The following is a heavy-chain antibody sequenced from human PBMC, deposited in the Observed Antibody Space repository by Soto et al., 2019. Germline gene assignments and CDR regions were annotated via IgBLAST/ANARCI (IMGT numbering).Heavy chain of an antibody. J-gene: IGHJ4*02. D-gene: IGHD2-15*01. Sequence: DVQLLESGGGLVQPEGSLRLSCAASGFTFSSYAMGWVRQGPGKGLEWVAVVSIGGSTHYADSVRGRFTISGDNSKNTLSLQMNSLTAEDTAVYFCAKRRGAGGHFDYWGQGALVTVSS. CDR3: AKRRGAGGHFDY. V-gene: IGHV3-23*01. CDR1: GFTFSSYA. CDR2: VSIGGST.